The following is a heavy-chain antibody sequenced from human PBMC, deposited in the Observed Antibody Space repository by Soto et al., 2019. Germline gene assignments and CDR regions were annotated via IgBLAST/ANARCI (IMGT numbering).Heavy chain of an antibody. D-gene: IGHD2-15*01. CDR3: TGCSGGACHKNYGMDV. CDR1: GFTFSSCT. Sequence: VHLVASGGGLVKPGGSLRLSCAVSGFTFSSCTMNWVRQAPGKGLEWVSSISPSSGHIYYADSVKGRFTISRDNAKNSLSLQMTTLRGEHTAVYYCTGCSGGACHKNYGMDVGGQGTTVTVSS. J-gene: IGHJ6*02. CDR2: ISPSSGHI. V-gene: IGHV3-21*06.